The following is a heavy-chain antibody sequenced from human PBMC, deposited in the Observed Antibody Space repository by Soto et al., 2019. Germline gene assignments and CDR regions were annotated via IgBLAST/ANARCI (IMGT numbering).Heavy chain of an antibody. CDR1: GFTFSSYA. J-gene: IGHJ6*04. V-gene: IGHV3-30-3*01. CDR2: ISYDGSNK. CDR3: ARENTPGYSNYYYGIDV. D-gene: IGHD6-13*01. Sequence: QGQLVASGGGVGQPGRSLRLSCAASGFTFSSYAIHWVRQAPGKGLEWVAVISYDGSNKYYADSVKGRFTISRDNSKNTLYLQMNILRAEDTAVYYCARENTPGYSNYYYGIDVWGKGTTVTVSS.